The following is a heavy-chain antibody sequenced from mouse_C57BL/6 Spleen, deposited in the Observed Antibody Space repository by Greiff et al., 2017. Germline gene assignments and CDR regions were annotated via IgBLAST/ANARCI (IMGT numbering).Heavy chain of an antibody. J-gene: IGHJ3*01. V-gene: IGHV1-4*01. Sequence: QVQLQQSGAELARPGASVTMSCKASGYTFTSYTMHWVNQRPGQGLEWIGYINPSGGYTKYNQKFKGKDTLTADKSSSTAYMQLSSLTSEESAVCYCAREGGFAYWGQGTLVTVSA. CDR1: GYTFTSYT. CDR3: AREGGFAY. CDR2: INPSGGYT.